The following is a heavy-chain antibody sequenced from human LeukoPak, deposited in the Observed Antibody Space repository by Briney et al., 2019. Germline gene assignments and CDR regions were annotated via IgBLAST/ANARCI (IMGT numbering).Heavy chain of an antibody. CDR2: ISSSGSTI. Sequence: GGSLRLSCAASGFTFSDYYMSWIRQAPGKGLEWVSYISSSGSTIYYADSVKGRFTISRDNAKNSLYLQTNSLRAEDTAVYYCARDPTTYTIFGVVITSNDYYGMDVWGQGTTVTVSS. CDR1: GFTFSDYY. J-gene: IGHJ6*02. D-gene: IGHD3-3*01. V-gene: IGHV3-11*01. CDR3: ARDPTTYTIFGVVITSNDYYGMDV.